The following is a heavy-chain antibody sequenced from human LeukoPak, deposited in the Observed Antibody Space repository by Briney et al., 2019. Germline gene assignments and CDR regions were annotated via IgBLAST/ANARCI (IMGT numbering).Heavy chain of an antibody. D-gene: IGHD6-19*01. CDR2: IYSGGST. CDR1: GFTVSSNY. CDR3: AREPSSGWSYFDY. Sequence: GGSLRLSCAASGFTVSSNYMSWVRQAPGKGLKWVSIIYSGGSTYYADSVKGRFTISRDSSKNTLYLQMNSLRAEDTAVYYCAREPSSGWSYFDYWGQGTLVTVSS. V-gene: IGHV3-53*01. J-gene: IGHJ4*02.